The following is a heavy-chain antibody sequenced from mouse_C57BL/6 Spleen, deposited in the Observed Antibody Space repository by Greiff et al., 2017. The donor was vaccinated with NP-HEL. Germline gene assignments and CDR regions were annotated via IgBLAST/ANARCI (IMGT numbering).Heavy chain of an antibody. V-gene: IGHV1-5*01. D-gene: IGHD2-2*01. Sequence: EVQLQQSGTVLARPGASVKMSCKTSGYTFTSYWMHWVKQRPGQGLEWIGAIYPGNSDTSYNQKFKGKAKLTAVTSASTAYMELSSLTNEDSAVYYCTRGGYYGYDRASAWFAYWGQGTLVTVSA. CDR2: IYPGNSDT. CDR3: TRGGYYGYDRASAWFAY. J-gene: IGHJ3*01. CDR1: GYTFTSYW.